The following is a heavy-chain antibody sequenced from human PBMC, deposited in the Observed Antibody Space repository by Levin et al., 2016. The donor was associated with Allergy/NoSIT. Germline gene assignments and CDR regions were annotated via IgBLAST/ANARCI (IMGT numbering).Heavy chain of an antibody. D-gene: IGHD2-21*01. CDR2: ISAYNGNT. J-gene: IGHJ4*02. V-gene: IGHV1-18*01. Sequence: WVRQAPGQGLEWMGWISAYNGNTNYAQKLQGRVTMTTDTSTSTAYMELRSLRSDDTAVYYCARDREAYPGRSLDYWGQGTLVTVSS. CDR3: ARDREAYPGRSLDY.